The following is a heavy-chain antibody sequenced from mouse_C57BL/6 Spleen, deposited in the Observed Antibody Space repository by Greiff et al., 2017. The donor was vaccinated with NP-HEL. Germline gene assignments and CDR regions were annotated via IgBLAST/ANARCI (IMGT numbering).Heavy chain of an antibody. CDR2: INPNYGTT. D-gene: IGHD1-1*01. CDR3: ARSGYYGSSYNAWFAY. J-gene: IGHJ3*01. Sequence: VQLQQSGPELVKPGASVKISCKASGYSFTDYNMNWVKQSNGKSLEWIGVINPNYGTTSYNQKFKGKATLTVDPSSSTAYMQLNSLTSEDSAVYYCARSGYYGSSYNAWFAYWGQGTLVTVSA. V-gene: IGHV1-39*01. CDR1: GYSFTDYN.